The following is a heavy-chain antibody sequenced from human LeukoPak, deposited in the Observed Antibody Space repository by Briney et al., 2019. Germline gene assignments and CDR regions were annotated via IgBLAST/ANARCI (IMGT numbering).Heavy chain of an antibody. CDR3: ARSSGSYYLGAFDI. V-gene: IGHV1-18*01. D-gene: IGHD1-26*01. CDR1: GYTFTSYG. Sequence: ASVKVSCKASGYTFTSYGISWVRQAPGQGLEWMGWISAYNGNTNYAQKLQGRVTMTTDTSTSTAYMELRSLRPDDTAVYYCARSSGSYYLGAFDIWGQGTMVTVSS. CDR2: ISAYNGNT. J-gene: IGHJ3*02.